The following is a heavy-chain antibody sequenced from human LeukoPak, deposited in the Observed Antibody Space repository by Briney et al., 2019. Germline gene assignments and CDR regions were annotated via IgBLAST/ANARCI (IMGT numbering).Heavy chain of an antibody. J-gene: IGHJ4*02. D-gene: IGHD6-13*01. CDR1: GFTFSSYA. CDR3: AKTRPLDSSSWSHGDY. CDR2: ISGSGDST. Sequence: GGSLRLSCAASGFTFSSYAMSWVRQAPGKGLEWVSAISGSGDSTYYGDSVEGRFTISRDNSKNTPYLQMNSLRAEDTAVYYCAKTRPLDSSSWSHGDYWGQGALVTVSS. V-gene: IGHV3-23*01.